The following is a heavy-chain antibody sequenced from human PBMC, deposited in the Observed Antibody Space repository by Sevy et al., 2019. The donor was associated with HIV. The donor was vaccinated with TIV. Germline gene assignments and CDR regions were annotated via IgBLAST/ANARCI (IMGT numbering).Heavy chain of an antibody. D-gene: IGHD6-19*01. V-gene: IGHV3-11*06. CDR2: ISSSSSYT. J-gene: IGHJ6*02. Sequence: GGSLRLSCAASGFTFSDYYMSWIRQAPGKGLEWVSYISSSSSYTNYADSVKGRFTISRDNAKNALYLQMNSLRAEDTAVYYCARAIGGLPPGIAVAGTRGYFYYGMDVWGQGTTVTVS. CDR1: GFTFSDYY. CDR3: ARAIGGLPPGIAVAGTRGYFYYGMDV.